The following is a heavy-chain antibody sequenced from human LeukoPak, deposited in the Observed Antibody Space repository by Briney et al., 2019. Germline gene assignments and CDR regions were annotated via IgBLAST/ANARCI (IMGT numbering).Heavy chain of an antibody. CDR1: GGTFSSYA. CDR2: IIPIFGTA. CDR3: ARSTAARPMEPPDYYYYGMDV. D-gene: IGHD6-6*01. J-gene: IGHJ6*02. V-gene: IGHV1-69*13. Sequence: GASVKVSCKASGGTFSSYAISWVRQAPGQGLEWMGGIIPIFGTANYAQKFQGRVTITADESTSTAYMELSSLRSEDTAVYYCARSTAARPMEPPDYYYYGMDVWGQGTTVTVSS.